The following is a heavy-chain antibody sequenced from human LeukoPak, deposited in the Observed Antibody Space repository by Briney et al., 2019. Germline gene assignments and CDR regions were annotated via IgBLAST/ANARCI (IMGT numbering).Heavy chain of an antibody. CDR1: GGSFSGYY. J-gene: IGHJ6*03. Sequence: SETLSLTCAVYGGSFSGYYWSWIRQPPGKGLEWVGEINHSGSTNYNPSLKSRVTISVDTSKNQFSLKLSSVTAADTAVYYCARERRKPYYYYMDVWGKGTTVTISS. CDR3: ARERRKPYYYYMDV. CDR2: INHSGST. V-gene: IGHV4-34*01.